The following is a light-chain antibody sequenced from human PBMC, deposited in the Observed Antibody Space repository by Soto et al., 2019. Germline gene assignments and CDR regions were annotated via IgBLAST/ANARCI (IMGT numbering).Light chain of an antibody. CDR1: QSVNSNY. V-gene: IGKV3-20*01. Sequence: DIVLPQSPGTLPLSPGERATLSCRASQSVNSNYLAWYQQKPGQAPRLLIHGASSSATGIPDRFSGSGSGTDFTLTISRLEPEDFAVYYCQQYGSSGTFGQGTKVEIK. J-gene: IGKJ1*01. CDR2: GAS. CDR3: QQYGSSGT.